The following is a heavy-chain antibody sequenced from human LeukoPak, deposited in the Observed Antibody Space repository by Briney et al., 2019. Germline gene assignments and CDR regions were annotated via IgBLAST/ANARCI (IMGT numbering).Heavy chain of an antibody. D-gene: IGHD2-21*01. V-gene: IGHV3-30*04. J-gene: IGHJ3*02. CDR1: GFTFSSYA. Sequence: PGRSLRLSCAASGFTFSSYAMHWVRQAPGKGLEWVAVISYDGSNKYYADSVKGRFTISRDNSKNTLYLQMNSLRAEDTAVYYCARDGPTLWAFDIWGQGTMVTVSS. CDR2: ISYDGSNK. CDR3: ARDGPTLWAFDI.